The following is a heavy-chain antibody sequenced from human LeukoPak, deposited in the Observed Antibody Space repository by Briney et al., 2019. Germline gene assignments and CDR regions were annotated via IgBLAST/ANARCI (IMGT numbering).Heavy chain of an antibody. Sequence: GGSLRLSCAASGFTFSNAWMSWVRQAPGKGLEWVGRIKSKTDGGTTDYAAPVKGRFTISRDDSKNTLYLQMNSLKTEDTAVYYCTTPGRSSDWYFDYWGQGTLVTVSS. CDR1: GFTFSNAW. CDR2: IKSKTDGGTT. CDR3: TTPGRSSDWYFDY. J-gene: IGHJ4*02. V-gene: IGHV3-15*01. D-gene: IGHD6-19*01.